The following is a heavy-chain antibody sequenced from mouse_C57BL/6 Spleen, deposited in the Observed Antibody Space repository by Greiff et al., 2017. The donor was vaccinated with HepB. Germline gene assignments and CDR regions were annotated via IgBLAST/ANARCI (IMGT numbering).Heavy chain of an antibody. J-gene: IGHJ3*01. D-gene: IGHD2-5*01. Sequence: VQLQQSGAELARPGASVKMSCKASGYTFTSYTMHWVKQRPGQGLEWIGYINPSSGYTKYNQKFKDKATLTADKSSSTAYMQLSSLTSEDSAVYVCASAYYSNPPWFAYWGQGTLVTVSA. CDR1: GYTFTSYT. CDR2: INPSSGYT. CDR3: ASAYYSNPPWFAY. V-gene: IGHV1-4*01.